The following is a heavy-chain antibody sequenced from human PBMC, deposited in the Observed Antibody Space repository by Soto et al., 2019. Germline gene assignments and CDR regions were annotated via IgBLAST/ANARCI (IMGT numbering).Heavy chain of an antibody. CDR2: ISAYSGNT. D-gene: IGHD1-26*01. V-gene: IGHV1-18*01. Sequence: ASVKVSCKASGYTFTSYGISWVRQAPGQGLEWMGMISAYSGNTSYAQKFQGRVTMTRDTSTSTVYMELSSLRSEDTAVYYCARSNELEYFQHWGQGTLVTVS. CDR3: ARSNELEYFQH. J-gene: IGHJ1*01. CDR1: GYTFTSYG.